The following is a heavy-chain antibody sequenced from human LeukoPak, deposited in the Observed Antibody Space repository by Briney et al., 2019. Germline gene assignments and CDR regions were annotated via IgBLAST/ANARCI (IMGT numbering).Heavy chain of an antibody. CDR1: GFTFRSYW. Sequence: PGGSLRLSCAASGFTFRSYWIHWVRQAPGKGLAWVSRIDNDGSDTIFADSVKGRFTLSRDNAKNTVYLQMNSLRAEDTAVYYCARGGFHHGFDIWGQGTMVTVS. J-gene: IGHJ3*02. CDR2: IDNDGSDT. V-gene: IGHV3-74*01. D-gene: IGHD1-14*01. CDR3: ARGGFHHGFDI.